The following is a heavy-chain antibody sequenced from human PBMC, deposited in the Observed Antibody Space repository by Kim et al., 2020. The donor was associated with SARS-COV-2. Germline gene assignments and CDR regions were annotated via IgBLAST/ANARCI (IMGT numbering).Heavy chain of an antibody. CDR3: ARGPTSKIAVAGPT. J-gene: IGHJ5*02. D-gene: IGHD6-19*01. V-gene: IGHV3-21*01. CDR1: GFTFSSYS. CDR2: ISSSSSYI. Sequence: GGSLRLSCAASGFTFSSYSMNWVRQAPGKGLEWVSSISSSSSYIYYADSVKGRFTISRDNAKNSLYLQMNSLRAEDTAVYYCARGPTSKIAVAGPTWGQGTLVTVSS.